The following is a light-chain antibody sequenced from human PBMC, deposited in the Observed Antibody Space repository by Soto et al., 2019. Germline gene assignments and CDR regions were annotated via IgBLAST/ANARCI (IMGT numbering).Light chain of an antibody. V-gene: IGLV1-47*01. CDR2: KNN. J-gene: IGLJ1*01. CDR1: NSNIGTYY. Sequence: QSVLTQPPSASGTPGQRVTISCSGGNSNIGTYYVYWYRQLPGTAPKLLIYKNNQRPSGVPDRFSGSKSGTSASLAISGLRSEDEADYYCETWDDSLNGYVFGAGTKVTVL. CDR3: ETWDDSLNGYV.